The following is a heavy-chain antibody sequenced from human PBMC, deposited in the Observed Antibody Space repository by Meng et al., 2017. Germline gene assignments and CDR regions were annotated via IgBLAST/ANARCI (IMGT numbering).Heavy chain of an antibody. CDR1: GGSISSSNW. D-gene: IGHD6-19*01. Sequence: VPLAAACPGLVTLSGTRSLTCPVCGGSISSSNWWSWVRQPPGKGLEWIGEIYHSGSTNYNPSLKRRVTISVDKSKNQFSLKLSSVTAADTAVYYCARQLPIIAVAVCWGQGTLVTVSS. J-gene: IGHJ4*02. V-gene: IGHV4-4*02. CDR3: ARQLPIIAVAVC. CDR2: IYHSGST.